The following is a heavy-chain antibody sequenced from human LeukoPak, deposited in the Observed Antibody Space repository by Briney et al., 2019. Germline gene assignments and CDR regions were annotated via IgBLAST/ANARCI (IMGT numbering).Heavy chain of an antibody. J-gene: IGHJ4*02. D-gene: IGHD3-22*01. CDR2: ISSSGSTI. CDR1: GFTFSYYY. V-gene: IGHV3-11*04. Sequence: GGSLRLSCAASGFTFSYYYMSWIRQAPGKGLEWVSYISSSGSTIYYADSVKGRFTISRNNAKNSLYLQMNSLRAEDTAVYYCARAITYYYDSSGYYREGLGGQGTLVTVSS. CDR3: ARAITYYYDSSGYYREGL.